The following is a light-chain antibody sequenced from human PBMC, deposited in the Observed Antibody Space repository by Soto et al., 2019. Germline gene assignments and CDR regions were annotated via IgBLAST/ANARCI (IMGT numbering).Light chain of an antibody. Sequence: NSMLTQPHSVSETPGKTVTISCTGSSGSIGSAYVQWFQQRPGSAPTTVIFADNQRPSGVSDRFSGSVDSSSNSASLTISGLQTEDEADYYCQSYDRNNVNVVFGGGTKLTVL. V-gene: IGLV6-57*02. CDR1: SGSIGSAY. J-gene: IGLJ2*01. CDR3: QSYDRNNVNVV. CDR2: ADN.